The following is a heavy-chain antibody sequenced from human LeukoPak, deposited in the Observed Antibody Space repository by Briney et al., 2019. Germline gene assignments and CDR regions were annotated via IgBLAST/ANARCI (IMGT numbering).Heavy chain of an antibody. J-gene: IGHJ5*02. D-gene: IGHD2-2*01. CDR1: GFTFSSYG. Sequence: GGSLRLSCAASGFTFSSYGMHWVRQAPGKGLEWVAFIRYDGSNKYYADSVKGRFTISRDNSKNTLYLQMNSLRAEDTAVYYCAKDLVPADLIYNWFDPWGQGTLVTVSS. CDR3: AKDLVPADLIYNWFDP. CDR2: IRYDGSNK. V-gene: IGHV3-30*02.